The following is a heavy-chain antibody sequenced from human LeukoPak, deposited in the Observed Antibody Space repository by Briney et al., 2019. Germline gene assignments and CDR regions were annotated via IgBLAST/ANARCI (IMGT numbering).Heavy chain of an antibody. V-gene: IGHV1-18*01. Sequence: GASVKVSCKASGYTFTSYGISWVRQAPGQGLEWMGWISAYNGNTNYAQKLQGRVTMTTDTSTSTAYMELRSLRSDDTAVYYCARGSQGGIATFNEPNDAFDIWGQGTMVTVSS. CDR2: ISAYNGNT. D-gene: IGHD6-13*01. J-gene: IGHJ3*02. CDR1: GYTFTSYG. CDR3: ARGSQGGIATFNEPNDAFDI.